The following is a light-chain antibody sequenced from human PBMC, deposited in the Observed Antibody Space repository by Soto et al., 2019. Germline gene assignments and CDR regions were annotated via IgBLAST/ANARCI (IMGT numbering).Light chain of an antibody. CDR3: QQYNSYPWT. CDR1: QSISSW. Sequence: DIQMTQSPSTLSASVGDRVTITCRASQSISSWLAWYQQKPGKAPKLLIYKASSLESGVPPRFSGSGSGTEFTLTISSLQPDDFATYYCQQYNSYPWTFGQGTKVDI. CDR2: KAS. V-gene: IGKV1-5*03. J-gene: IGKJ1*01.